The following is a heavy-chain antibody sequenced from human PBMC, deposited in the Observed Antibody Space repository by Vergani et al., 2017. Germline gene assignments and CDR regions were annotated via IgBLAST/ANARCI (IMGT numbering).Heavy chain of an antibody. V-gene: IGHV4-34*01. CDR2: INHSGST. Sequence: QVQLQQWGAGLLKPLETLSLTCAVYGGSFSGYYWSWIRQPPGKGLEWIGEINHSGSTNYNPSLKSRVTISVDTSKNQFSLKLSSVTAADTAVYYCARSTPNVDIVATIGGRRVYYGMDVWGQGTTVTVSS. D-gene: IGHD5-12*01. J-gene: IGHJ6*02. CDR3: ARSTPNVDIVATIGGRRVYYGMDV. CDR1: GGSFSGYY.